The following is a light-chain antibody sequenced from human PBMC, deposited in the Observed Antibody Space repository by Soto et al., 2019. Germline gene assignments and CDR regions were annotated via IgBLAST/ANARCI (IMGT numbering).Light chain of an antibody. J-gene: IGLJ1*01. CDR3: ASWDDSLTAHV. V-gene: IGLV1-44*01. Sequence: LTQPPSASGTPGRRVTISCSGSSSNIGGRTVNWYQQVPGTAPKLLIYNNNQRPSGVPDRFSGSKSGTSASLAITGLQSEDEADYYCASWDDSLTAHVFGAGTKLTVL. CDR1: SSNIGGRT. CDR2: NNN.